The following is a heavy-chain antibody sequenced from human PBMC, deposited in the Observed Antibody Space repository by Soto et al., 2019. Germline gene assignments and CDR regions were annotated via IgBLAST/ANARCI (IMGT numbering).Heavy chain of an antibody. Sequence: GGSLRLSCAASGFTFSSYAMSWVRQAPGKGLEWVSAISGSGGSTYYADSVKGRFTISRDNSKNTLYLQMNSLRAEDTAVYYCANGDSGKLRYFDWLLGVDYWGQGTLVTVAS. J-gene: IGHJ4*02. CDR2: ISGSGGST. D-gene: IGHD3-9*01. CDR3: ANGDSGKLRYFDWLLGVDY. V-gene: IGHV3-23*01. CDR1: GFTFSSYA.